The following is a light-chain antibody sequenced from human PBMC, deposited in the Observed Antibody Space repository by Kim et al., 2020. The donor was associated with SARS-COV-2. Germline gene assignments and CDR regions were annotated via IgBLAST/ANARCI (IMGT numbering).Light chain of an antibody. J-gene: IGKJ1*01. CDR1: QSVTSNY. Sequence: EVVLTQSPGTLSLSPGERATLSCRASQSVTSNYLAWYQQKPGQAPRLLIYAASSRATGIPDRFSGSGSGTDFTLTISRLEPEDFAVYYCQQYGGSPRTFGQGTKVDIK. CDR3: QQYGGSPRT. V-gene: IGKV3-20*01. CDR2: AAS.